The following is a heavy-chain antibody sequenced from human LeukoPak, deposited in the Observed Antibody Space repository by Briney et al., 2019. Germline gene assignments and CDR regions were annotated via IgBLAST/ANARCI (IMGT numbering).Heavy chain of an antibody. V-gene: IGHV4-38-2*02. CDR1: GYPINSNYY. Sequence: PSETLSLTCTVSGYPINSNYYWGWIRQPPGKGLEWIGSFYHGGSTYYNPSLKSRLTMSVDTSKNQFSLNLTSVTAADTAVYYCARVTEDHYYHSGFHYWGQGTLVTVSS. CDR3: ARVTEDHYYHSGFHY. CDR2: FYHGGST. D-gene: IGHD3-10*01. J-gene: IGHJ4*02.